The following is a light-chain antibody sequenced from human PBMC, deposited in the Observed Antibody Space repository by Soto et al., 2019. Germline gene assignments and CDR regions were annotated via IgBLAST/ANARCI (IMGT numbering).Light chain of an antibody. J-gene: IGKJ4*02. V-gene: IGKV3-11*01. CDR1: QSVSSF. CDR2: DAS. Sequence: EIVLTQSPATLSLSPGERATLSCRASQSVSSFLAWFQQKPGQAPRLLIHDASNRATGIPARFSGSGSGTDFTLTIRSLEPEDFAVYYCQQRSNWPQLTCGGGTKVEIE. CDR3: QQRSNWPQLT.